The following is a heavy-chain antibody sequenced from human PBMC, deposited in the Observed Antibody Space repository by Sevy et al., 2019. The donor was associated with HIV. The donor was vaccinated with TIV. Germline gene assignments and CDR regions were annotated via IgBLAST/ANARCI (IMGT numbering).Heavy chain of an antibody. CDR2: ISYDGSNK. V-gene: IGHV3-30*18. Sequence: GGSLRLSCAASGFTFSSYSMHWVRQAPGKGLEWVAVISYDGSNKYYADSVKGRFTISRDNSKNTLYLQMNSLRAEDTAVYYCAKDRTPYSSSSIAWFDPWGQEPWSPSPQ. CDR1: GFTFSSYS. D-gene: IGHD6-6*01. CDR3: AKDRTPYSSSSIAWFDP. J-gene: IGHJ5*02.